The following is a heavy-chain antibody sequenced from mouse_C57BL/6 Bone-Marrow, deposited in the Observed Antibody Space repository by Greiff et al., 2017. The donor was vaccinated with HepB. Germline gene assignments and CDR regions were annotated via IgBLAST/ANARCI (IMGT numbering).Heavy chain of an antibody. D-gene: IGHD1-1*01. CDR3: ASEYYYGSSLAWFAY. J-gene: IGHJ3*01. CDR1: GFTFSDYG. Sequence: EVKLMESGGGLVKPGGSLKLSCAASGFTFSDYGMHWVRQAPEKGLEWVAYISSGSSTIYYADTVKGRFTISRDNAKNTLFLQMTSLRSEDTAMYYCASEYYYGSSLAWFAYWGQGTLVTVSA. V-gene: IGHV5-17*01. CDR2: ISSGSSTI.